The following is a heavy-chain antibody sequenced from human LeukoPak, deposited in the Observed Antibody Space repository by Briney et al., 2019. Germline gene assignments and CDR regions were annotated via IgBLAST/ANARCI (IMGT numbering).Heavy chain of an antibody. CDR3: ARDRFYDRL. J-gene: IGHJ4*02. CDR1: GFTCSSYW. D-gene: IGHD3-22*01. Sequence: GGSLRLSCAVSGFTCSSYWMTWVRQAPGKGLEWVANIKQDGSEKYYVDSVKGRFTISRDNAKNSLYLQMNSLRAEDTAVYYCARDRFYDRLWGQGTLVTVSS. V-gene: IGHV3-7*01. CDR2: IKQDGSEK.